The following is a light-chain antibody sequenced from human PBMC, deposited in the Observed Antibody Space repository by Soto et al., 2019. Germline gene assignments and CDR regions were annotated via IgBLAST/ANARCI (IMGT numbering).Light chain of an antibody. J-gene: IGLJ1*01. CDR1: SSDIGGYNS. CDR3: SSYTVNSVTLYV. Sequence: QSVLTQPPSASGSPGQSVTISCTGTSSDIGGYNSVSWYQQHPGKAPKVMIYEVSNRPSGVSNRFSGSKSGNTASLTISGLQAEDEADYYCSSYTVNSVTLYVFGTGTKLTVL. V-gene: IGLV2-14*01. CDR2: EVS.